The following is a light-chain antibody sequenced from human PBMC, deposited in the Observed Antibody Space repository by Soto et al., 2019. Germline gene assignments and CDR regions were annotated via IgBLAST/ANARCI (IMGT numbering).Light chain of an antibody. Sequence: QSALTQPASVSGSPGQSITISCTGTSSDVVNDLLVSWYQQQPGKAPKLMIYEGTKRPAGVSDRFSGSKSGNTASLTISGLQAEDEADYYCCSYAGSRTYVIFGGGTKVTVL. J-gene: IGLJ2*01. CDR2: EGT. CDR1: SSDVVNDLL. CDR3: CSYAGSRTYVI. V-gene: IGLV2-23*01.